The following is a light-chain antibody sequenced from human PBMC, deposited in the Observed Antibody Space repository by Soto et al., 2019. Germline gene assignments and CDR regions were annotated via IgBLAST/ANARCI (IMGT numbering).Light chain of an antibody. J-gene: IGKJ1*01. V-gene: IGKV1-5*01. CDR3: QQYNDYSWT. CDR2: DAS. CDR1: QSIYKW. Sequence: DIQMTQAPSTLSASGGDRLTITGLASQSIYKWLAWYQQKPGKAPKLLIYDASNLESGVPSKFSGSGSGTEFTLTISSLQADDFATYYCQQYNDYSWTFGQGTKVDI.